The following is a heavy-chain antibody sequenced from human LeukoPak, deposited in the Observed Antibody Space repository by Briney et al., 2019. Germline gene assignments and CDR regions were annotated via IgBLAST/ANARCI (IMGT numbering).Heavy chain of an antibody. J-gene: IGHJ3*01. CDR1: GFTFSRYW. D-gene: IGHD3-22*01. CDR2: INSDGGTR. CDR3: IRALEPNYNDAGGFYR. Sequence: GGSLRLSCAASGFTFSRYWMHWVRQVPGKGLVWVSRINSDGGTRSYVDSVKGRFTISRDNARNTLYLQMNSLRVEDTAVYYCIRALEPNYNDAGGFYRWGQGTMVTVSS. V-gene: IGHV3-74*01.